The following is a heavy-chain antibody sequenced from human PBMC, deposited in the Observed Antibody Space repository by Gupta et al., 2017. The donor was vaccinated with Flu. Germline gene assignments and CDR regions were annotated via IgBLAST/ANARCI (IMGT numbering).Heavy chain of an antibody. J-gene: IGHJ5*02. Sequence: MGVTWIRHSPGKALEWLAHIFSSDEESYSTSLRNRLTISKDTSKSQVVLTMTNMDPVDTATYYGARMLYHCGGDCYSWFDPWGQGTQFTVSS. V-gene: IGHV2-26*01. D-gene: IGHD2-21*02. CDR1: MG. CDR2: IFSSDEE. CDR3: ARMLYHCGGDCYSWFDP.